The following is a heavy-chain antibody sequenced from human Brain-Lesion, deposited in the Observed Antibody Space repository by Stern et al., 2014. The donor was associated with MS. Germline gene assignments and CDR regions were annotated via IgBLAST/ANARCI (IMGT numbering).Heavy chain of an antibody. CDR3: ARDQRGITIFGVVTDYYYLGMDV. CDR2: INPNTGGT. CDR1: GYIFTGYY. V-gene: IGHV1-2*02. J-gene: IGHJ6*02. Sequence: QVQLGQSGAEVKKPGASVKVSCKTSGYIFTGYYIHWVRQAPGQGLEWMAWINPNTGGTNYAQTFQGRVTMSRDTSMSTAYVELSSLTSDDTAVYYCARDQRGITIFGVVTDYYYLGMDVWGQGTTVTVSS. D-gene: IGHD3-3*01.